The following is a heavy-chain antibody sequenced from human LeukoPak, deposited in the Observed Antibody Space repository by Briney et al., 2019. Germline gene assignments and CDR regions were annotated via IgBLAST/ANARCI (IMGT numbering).Heavy chain of an antibody. V-gene: IGHV4-30-2*01. CDR1: GVSISSNGYS. Sequence: SQTLSLTCAVSGVSISSNGYSWSWIRQPPGKGLEWIGYIYHSGSTYYNPSLRSRVTISIDRSKNQFSLKLSAVTAAGTAVYYCATGNPPLDYWGQGTLITVSS. CDR2: IYHSGST. CDR3: ATGNPPLDY. D-gene: IGHD1-26*01. J-gene: IGHJ4*02.